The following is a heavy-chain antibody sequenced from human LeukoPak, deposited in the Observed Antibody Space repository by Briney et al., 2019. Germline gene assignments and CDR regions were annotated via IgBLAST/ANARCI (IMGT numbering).Heavy chain of an antibody. CDR2: ISAYNGNT. V-gene: IGHV1-18*01. Sequence: ASVKVSCTASGYTFTSYGISWVRQAPGQGLEWMGWISAYNGNTNYAQKLQGRVTMTTDTSTSTAYMELRSLRSDDTAVYYCASTSGYCSGGSCYDFDYWGQGTLVTVSS. CDR3: ASTSGYCSGGSCYDFDY. CDR1: GYTFTSYG. J-gene: IGHJ4*02. D-gene: IGHD2-15*01.